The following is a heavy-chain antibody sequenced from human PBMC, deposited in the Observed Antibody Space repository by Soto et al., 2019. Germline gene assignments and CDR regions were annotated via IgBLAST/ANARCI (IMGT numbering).Heavy chain of an antibody. V-gene: IGHV1-69*13. CDR3: ARAHCSSTSCYYYYGMDV. CDR1: GGTFSSYS. J-gene: IGHJ6*02. CDR2: IIPIFGTA. Sequence: ASVKVSCKASGGTFSSYSISWVRQAPGQGLEWMGGIIPIFGTANYAQKFQGRVTITADESTSTAYMELSSLRSEDTAVYYCARAHCSSTSCYYYYGMDVWGQGTTVTVSS. D-gene: IGHD2-2*01.